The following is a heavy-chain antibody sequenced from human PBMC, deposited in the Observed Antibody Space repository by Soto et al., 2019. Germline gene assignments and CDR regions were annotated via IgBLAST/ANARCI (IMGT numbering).Heavy chain of an antibody. J-gene: IGHJ4*01. CDR2: IDPSDSQT. CDR1: GYSFAGYW. CDR3: ARQIYDSDTGPNFQYYFDS. Sequence: GEALKISGKGSGYSFAGYWITWVRQKPGKGLEWMGRIDPSDSQTYYSPSFRGHVTISVTKSITTVFLQWSSLRASDTAMYYCARQIYDSDTGPNFQYYFDSWGHGTPVTVSS. D-gene: IGHD3-22*01. V-gene: IGHV5-10-1*01.